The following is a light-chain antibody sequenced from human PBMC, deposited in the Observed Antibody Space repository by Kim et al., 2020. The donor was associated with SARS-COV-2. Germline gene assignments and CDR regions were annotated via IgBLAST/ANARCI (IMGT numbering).Light chain of an antibody. J-gene: IGLJ2*01. CDR3: QAWDRRTVI. V-gene: IGLV3-1*01. CDR1: ELGDKY. CDR2: EGT. Sequence: SYELTQPPSVSVFPGQTATIACSGDELGDKYACWYQQKPGQSPVLVIYEGTERPSGIPERFSGSKSGTTATLPISGTQTLDEADYYCQAWDRRTVIFGGGTQLTFL.